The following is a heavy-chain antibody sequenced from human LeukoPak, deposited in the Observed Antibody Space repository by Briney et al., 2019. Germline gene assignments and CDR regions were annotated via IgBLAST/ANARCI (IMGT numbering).Heavy chain of an antibody. CDR2: IWNDGSNK. CDR1: GFTFSSYG. CDR3: AKDLVRGLWFGESDFDY. V-gene: IGHV3-30*02. Sequence: GGSLRLSCAASGFTFSSYGRHWVRQPPGKGLEWVAVIWNDGSNKYYADSVKGRFTISRDNSKNTLYLQMNSLRAEDTAVYYCAKDLVRGLWFGESDFDYWGQGTLVTVSS. J-gene: IGHJ4*02. D-gene: IGHD3-10*01.